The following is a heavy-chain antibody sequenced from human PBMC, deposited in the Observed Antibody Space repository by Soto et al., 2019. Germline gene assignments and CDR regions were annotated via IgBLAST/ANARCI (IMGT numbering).Heavy chain of an antibody. CDR3: ARHGAVAGTEFDP. Sequence: GESLKISCKGSGYSFTSYWIGWVRQMPGKGLEWMGIIYPGDSNTRYSPSFQGQVTISADKSISTAYLQWSSLKASDTAMYYCARHGAVAGTEFDPWGQGTLVTVSS. CDR2: IYPGDSNT. V-gene: IGHV5-51*01. J-gene: IGHJ5*02. CDR1: GYSFTSYW. D-gene: IGHD6-19*01.